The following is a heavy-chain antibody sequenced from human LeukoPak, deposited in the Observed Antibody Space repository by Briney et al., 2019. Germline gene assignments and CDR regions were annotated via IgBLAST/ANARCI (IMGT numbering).Heavy chain of an antibody. CDR1: GGTFSSYA. Sequence: GASVKVSCKASGGTFSSYAISWVRQAPGQGLEWMGGIIPIFGTANYAQKFQGRVTITADESTSTAYMELSSLRSEDTAVYYCAREAGRSSSWYLFDYWGQGTLVTVSS. CDR3: AREAGRSSSWYLFDY. J-gene: IGHJ4*02. V-gene: IGHV1-69*13. D-gene: IGHD6-13*01. CDR2: IIPIFGTA.